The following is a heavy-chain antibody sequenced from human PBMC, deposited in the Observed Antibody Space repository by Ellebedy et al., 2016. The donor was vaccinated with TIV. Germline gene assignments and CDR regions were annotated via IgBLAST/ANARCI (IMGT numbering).Heavy chain of an antibody. V-gene: IGHV4-39*01. CDR1: GGSISSSSYY. CDR3: ARHPPYYMDV. CDR2: IYYSGST. Sequence: SETLSLTXTVSGGSISSSSYYWDWIRQPPGKGLEWIGSIYYSGSTYYNPSLKSRVTISVDTSKNQFSLKLSSVTAADTAVYYCARHPPYYMDVWGKGTTVTVSS. J-gene: IGHJ6*03.